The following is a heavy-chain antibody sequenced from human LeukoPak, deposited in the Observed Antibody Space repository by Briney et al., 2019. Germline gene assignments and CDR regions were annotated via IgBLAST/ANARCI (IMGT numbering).Heavy chain of an antibody. D-gene: IGHD1-26*01. CDR3: ARGRSNYCGMDV. CDR1: GGSISNNNYY. CDR2: ISYSGST. Sequence: SETLSLTCTVSGGSISNNNYYWGWIRQPPGKGLEWIGSISYSGSTFYNPPLESRVTISVDTSKNQLSLKLSSVTAADTAVYYCARGRSNYCGMDVWGQGTTVTVSS. J-gene: IGHJ6*02. V-gene: IGHV4-39*07.